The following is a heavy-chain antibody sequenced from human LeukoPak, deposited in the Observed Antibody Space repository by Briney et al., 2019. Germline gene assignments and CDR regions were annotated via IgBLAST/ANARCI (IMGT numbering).Heavy chain of an antibody. J-gene: IGHJ4*02. CDR3: ARDPSRTVVAATPIDY. CDR1: GGTFSSYA. D-gene: IGHD2-15*01. CDR2: INPNSGGT. V-gene: IGHV1-69*04. Sequence: SVKVSCKASGGTFSSYAISWVRQAPGQGLEWMGWINPNSGGTNYAQKFQGRVTITADKSTSTAYMELSSLRSEDTAVYYCARDPSRTVVAATPIDYWGQGTLVTVSS.